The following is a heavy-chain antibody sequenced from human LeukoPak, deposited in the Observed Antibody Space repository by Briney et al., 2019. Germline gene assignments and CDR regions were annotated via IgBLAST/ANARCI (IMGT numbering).Heavy chain of an antibody. CDR1: GFTFSNAW. J-gene: IGHJ3*02. V-gene: IGHV3-15*01. CDR3: TTPGPAYPEDAFDI. CDR2: IKSKTDGGTT. Sequence: KSGGSLRLSCAASGFTFSNAWMSWVRQAPGKGLEWVGRIKSKTDGGTTDYAAPVKGRFTISRDDSKNTLYLQMNSLKTEDTAVYYCTTPGPAYPEDAFDIWGQGTMVTVSS.